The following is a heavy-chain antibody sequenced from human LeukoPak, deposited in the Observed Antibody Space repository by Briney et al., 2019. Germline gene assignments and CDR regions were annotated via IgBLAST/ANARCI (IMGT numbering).Heavy chain of an antibody. J-gene: IGHJ4*02. CDR3: AKAGDYSKPPGY. D-gene: IGHD4-11*01. CDR1: GFTFSSYG. CDR2: ISYDGSNK. Sequence: GGSPRLSCAASGFTFSSYGMHWVRQAPGKGLEWVTIISYDGSNKYYADSVKGRFTISRDNSKNTLYLQMNSLRAEDTAVYYCAKAGDYSKPPGYWGQGTLVTVSS. V-gene: IGHV3-30*18.